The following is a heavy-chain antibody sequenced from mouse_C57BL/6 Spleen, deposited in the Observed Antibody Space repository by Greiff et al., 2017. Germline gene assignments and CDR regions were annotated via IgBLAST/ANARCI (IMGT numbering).Heavy chain of an antibody. J-gene: IGHJ4*01. CDR3: ARPGNLSAMDY. Sequence: QVQLQQPGAELVMPGASVKLSCKASGYTFTSYWMHWVKQRPGQGLEWIGAIDPSDSYTNYNQKFKGKSTLTVDKSSSTAYMQLSSLTSEDSAVYYCARPGNLSAMDYWGQGTSVTVSS. CDR1: GYTFTSYW. D-gene: IGHD6-2*01. CDR2: IDPSDSYT. V-gene: IGHV1-69*01.